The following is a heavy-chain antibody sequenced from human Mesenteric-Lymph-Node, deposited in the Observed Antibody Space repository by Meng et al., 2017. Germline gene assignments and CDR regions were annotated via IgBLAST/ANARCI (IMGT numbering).Heavy chain of an antibody. CDR2: IIPIFGTA. J-gene: IGHJ4*02. CDR1: GGTFSSYT. V-gene: IGHV1-69*08. Sequence: QGQLGQSGAEVKKPGSSVKVSCKVSGGTFSSYTISWVRQAPGQGLEWMGGIIPIFGTANYAQKFQGRVTITADKSTSTAYMELSSLRSEDTAVYYCAVTPATTVSYYFDYWGQGTLVTVSS. CDR3: AVTPATTVSYYFDY. D-gene: IGHD4-17*01.